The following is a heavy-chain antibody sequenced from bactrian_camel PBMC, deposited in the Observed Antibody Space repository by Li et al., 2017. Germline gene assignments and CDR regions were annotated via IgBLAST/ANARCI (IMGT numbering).Heavy chain of an antibody. Sequence: HVQLVESGGGSLQAGDSLRLSCTFSGNTASNNSVGWYRQGPGKEREAVACIGWSAGLTFYADSVKGRFTISQDNAKKTLFLQVDSLKPEDTAMYSCAAEYRISPAACRRILQLLVPFISTGARGPRSPSP. J-gene: IGHJ4*01. D-gene: IGHD2*01. CDR1: GNTASNNS. CDR2: IGWSAGLT. CDR3: AAEYRISPAACRRILQLLVPFIST. V-gene: IGHV3-3*01.